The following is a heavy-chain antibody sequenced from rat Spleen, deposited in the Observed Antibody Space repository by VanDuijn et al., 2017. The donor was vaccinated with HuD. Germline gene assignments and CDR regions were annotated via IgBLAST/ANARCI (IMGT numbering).Heavy chain of an antibody. V-gene: IGHV5-22*01. CDR3: AREFGDY. D-gene: IGHD4-3*01. J-gene: IGHJ2*01. Sequence: EVQLVESDGGLVQPGRSLKLSCAASGFTFSNYYMAWVRQAPKKGLEWVATISTSGSRTYYGDSVKGRFTISRDNAKSTLYLQMNSLRSEDTATYYCAREFGDYWGQGVMVTVSS. CDR2: ISTSGSRT. CDR1: GFTFSNYY.